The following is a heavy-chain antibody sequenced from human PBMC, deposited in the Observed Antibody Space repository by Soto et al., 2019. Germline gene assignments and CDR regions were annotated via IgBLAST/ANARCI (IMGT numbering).Heavy chain of an antibody. D-gene: IGHD1-1*01. CDR2: ISKSSSLI. Sequence: GGSLRLSCVGSGFIFSSFTMTWVRQAPGMGLQYLASISKSSSLIYYADSVRGRFIISRDNSKDSVFLQMYSLRAEDTAMYYCVRGDDRVDWGQGTLVTVSS. V-gene: IGHV3-21*01. CDR3: VRGDDRVD. CDR1: GFIFSSFT. J-gene: IGHJ4*02.